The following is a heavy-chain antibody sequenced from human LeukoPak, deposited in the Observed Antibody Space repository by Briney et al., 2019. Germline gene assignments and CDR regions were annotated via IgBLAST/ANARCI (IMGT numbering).Heavy chain of an antibody. V-gene: IGHV1-8*01. D-gene: IGHD4-17*01. CDR3: AVPLHGDYLDP. CDR1: VYTFTIYD. Sequence: ASVKVSCKASVYTFTIYDINWVRQAAGQELEWMGWMNPDSGNTDFAQKFQGRVTMTRNTSISTAYMELSSLTSEDTAVYYCAVPLHGDYLDPWGQGTLVTVSS. CDR2: MNPDSGNT. J-gene: IGHJ5*02.